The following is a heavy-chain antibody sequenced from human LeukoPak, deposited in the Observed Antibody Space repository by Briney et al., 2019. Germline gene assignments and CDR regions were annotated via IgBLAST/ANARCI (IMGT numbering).Heavy chain of an antibody. D-gene: IGHD2-2*01. J-gene: IGHJ5*02. Sequence: ASLKVSCKASGYTFTSYGISWVRQAPGQGLEWMGWISAYNCNTNYAQKLQGRVTMTTDTSTSTAYMELRSLRSDDTAVYYCARANIVVVPAARDDEINWFDPWGQGTLVTVSS. CDR3: ARANIVVVPAARDDEINWFDP. V-gene: IGHV1-18*01. CDR2: ISAYNCNT. CDR1: GYTFTSYG.